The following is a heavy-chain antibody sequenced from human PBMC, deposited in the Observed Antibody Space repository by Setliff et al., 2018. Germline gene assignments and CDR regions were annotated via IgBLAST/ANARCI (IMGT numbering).Heavy chain of an antibody. J-gene: IGHJ4*02. CDR1: GYYIRSGYY. V-gene: IGHV4-38-2*01. CDR3: ATLRTSTHFDY. CDR2: IFYDGNT. Sequence: SETLSLTCVVSGYYIRSGYYWGWIRQHPGKGLEWIGSIFYDGNTFYNPSLKSRVTMSVDTSKNQSSLKLSSVTAADTAVYYCATLRTSTHFDYWGQGTLVTVSS. D-gene: IGHD1-1*01.